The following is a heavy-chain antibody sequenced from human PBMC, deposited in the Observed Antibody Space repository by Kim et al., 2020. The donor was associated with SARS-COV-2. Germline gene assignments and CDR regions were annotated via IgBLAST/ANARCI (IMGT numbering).Heavy chain of an antibody. D-gene: IGHD6-19*01. V-gene: IGHV1-18*01. CDR3: ARDTAVAALVRAFDI. J-gene: IGHJ3*02. Sequence: QKLQGRVTMTTDTSTSTAYMELRSLRSDDTAVYYCARDTAVAALVRAFDIWGQGTMVTVSS.